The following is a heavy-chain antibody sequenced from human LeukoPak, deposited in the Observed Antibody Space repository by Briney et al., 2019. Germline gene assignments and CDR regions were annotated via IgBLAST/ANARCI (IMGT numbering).Heavy chain of an antibody. D-gene: IGHD1-26*01. J-gene: IGHJ4*02. CDR1: GFTFSSYA. CDR3: AKDSESSTSWHEYFDS. V-gene: IGHV3-23*01. Sequence: GGSLRLSCAASGFTFSSYAMSWVRQAPGKGLEWVSAISGDTVKTYYADSVKGRFTISRDNSKNTLYLQMNSLRAEDTAVYYCAKDSESSTSWHEYFDSWGQGTLVTVSS. CDR2: ISGDTVKT.